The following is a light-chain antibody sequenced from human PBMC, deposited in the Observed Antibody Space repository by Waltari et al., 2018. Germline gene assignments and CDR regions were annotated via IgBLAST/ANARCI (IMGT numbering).Light chain of an antibody. Sequence: EIVLTQAPATLPLSPGDSAPPPCRASQSVSSYLAWYHQKPGQAPRLLIYDASNRATGIPARFSGSGSGTYFTLTISSLEPEDFAVYYCQQRSNWPPFTFGPGTKVDIK. CDR3: QQRSNWPPFT. CDR2: DAS. V-gene: IGKV3-11*01. J-gene: IGKJ3*01. CDR1: QSVSSY.